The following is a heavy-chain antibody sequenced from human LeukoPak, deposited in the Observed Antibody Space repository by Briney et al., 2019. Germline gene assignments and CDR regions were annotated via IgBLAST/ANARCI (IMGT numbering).Heavy chain of an antibody. Sequence: SETLSLTCTVSGGSISSRAYYWGWIRQPPGKGLEWCGNIYYSGSTYYNPSLKSRVTISVDTSKNQFSLKLSSVTAADTAVYYCVRGVDWFERLRSDYYFDSWGQGTLVTVSS. J-gene: IGHJ4*02. D-gene: IGHD3-3*01. CDR3: VRGVDWFERLRSDYYFDS. CDR2: IYYSGST. CDR1: GGSISSRAYY. V-gene: IGHV4-39*07.